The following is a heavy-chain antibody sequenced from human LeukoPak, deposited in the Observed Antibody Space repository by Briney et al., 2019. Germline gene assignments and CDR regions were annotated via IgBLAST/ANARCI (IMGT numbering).Heavy chain of an antibody. CDR2: LYSGGGA. CDR1: GFTFSSYS. J-gene: IGHJ3*01. D-gene: IGHD3-16*02. V-gene: IGHV3-53*01. Sequence: GGSLRLSCAASGFTFSSYSMNWVRQAPGKGLECVSVLYSGGGAFYADPVKGRFTVSRDDAWNTLYLQMNTLTVEDTAIYYCAREYRDAFDVWGQGTWVTVSS. CDR3: AREYRDAFDV.